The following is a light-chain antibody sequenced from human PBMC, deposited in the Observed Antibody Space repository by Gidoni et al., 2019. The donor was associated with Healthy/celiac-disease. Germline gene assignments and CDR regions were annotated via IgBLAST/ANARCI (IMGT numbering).Light chain of an antibody. CDR3: CSYAGSYTEM. CDR2: DVS. J-gene: IGLJ3*02. V-gene: IGLV2-11*01. Sequence: QSALTQPRSVSGSPGQSVTISCTGTSSDVGGYNYVSWYQQHPGKAPKLMIYDVSKRPSGVPDRFSGSKPGNTASLTISGLQAEDEADYYCCSYAGSYTEMFGGGTKLTVL. CDR1: SSDVGGYNY.